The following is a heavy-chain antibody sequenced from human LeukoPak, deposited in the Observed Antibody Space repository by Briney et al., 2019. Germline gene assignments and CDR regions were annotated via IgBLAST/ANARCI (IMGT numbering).Heavy chain of an antibody. CDR1: GGTFSSYA. CDR2: IIPIFGTA. CDR3: ASAITMVRGVIYYYYMDV. Sequence: ASVKLSCKASGGTFSSYAISWVRQAPGQGLEWLGGIIPIFGTANYAQKFQGRVTITADKSTSTAYMELSSLRSEDTAVYYCASAITMVRGVIYYYYMDVWGKGTTVTVSS. V-gene: IGHV1-69*06. J-gene: IGHJ6*03. D-gene: IGHD3-10*01.